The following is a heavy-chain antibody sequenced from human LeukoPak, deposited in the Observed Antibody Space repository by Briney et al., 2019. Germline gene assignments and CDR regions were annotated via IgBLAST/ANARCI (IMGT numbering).Heavy chain of an antibody. CDR3: ASGGLVRSTKGYFDY. D-gene: IGHD1-26*01. V-gene: IGHV6-1*01. Sequence: SQTLSLTCAISGDSVSSNSAGWNWIRQSPSRGLEWLGRTYYRSKWYIDYAVSVKSRISINPDTSKNQFSLQSNSVTPEDTAVYYCASGGLVRSTKGYFDYWGQGILVTVSS. J-gene: IGHJ4*02. CDR1: GDSVSSNSAG. CDR2: TYYRSKWYI.